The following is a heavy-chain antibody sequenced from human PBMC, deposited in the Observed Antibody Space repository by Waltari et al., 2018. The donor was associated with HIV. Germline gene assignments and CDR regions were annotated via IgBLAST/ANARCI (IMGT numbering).Heavy chain of an antibody. CDR3: ARGVAFGGYYYGMDV. Sequence: QVQLQESGPGLVKPSETLSLTCTVSGGSISSYSWSWIRPPPGKGLEWIGYIYYSGSTNYNPSLKSRVTISVDTSKNQFSLKLSSVTAADTAVYYCARGVAFGGYYYGMDVWGQGTTVTVSS. D-gene: IGHD2-21*01. J-gene: IGHJ6*02. V-gene: IGHV4-59*01. CDR1: GGSISSYS. CDR2: IYYSGST.